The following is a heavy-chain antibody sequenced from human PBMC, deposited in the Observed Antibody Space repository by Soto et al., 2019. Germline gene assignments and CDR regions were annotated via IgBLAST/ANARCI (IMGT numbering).Heavy chain of an antibody. CDR3: ARGGYCGGDCYLR. CDR2: ISAYNGNT. Sequence: GASVKVSCEACGYRFESYGISWVRQAPGQGLEWMGWISAYNGNTNYAQKLQGRVTMTTDTSTSTAYMELRSLRSDDTAVYYCARGGYCGGDCYLRWGHGTLVTVSS. D-gene: IGHD2-21*01. V-gene: IGHV1-18*01. CDR1: GYRFESYG. J-gene: IGHJ4*01.